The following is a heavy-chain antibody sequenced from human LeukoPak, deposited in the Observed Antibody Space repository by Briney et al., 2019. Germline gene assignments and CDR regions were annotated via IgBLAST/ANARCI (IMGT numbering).Heavy chain of an antibody. J-gene: IGHJ4*02. Sequence: VASVKVSCKASGYTFTGYYMHWVRQAPGQGLEWMGWINPNSGGTNYAQKFQGRVTMTRDTSISTAYMELSRLRSDDTAVYYCARTGIYYNRYFDYWGQGTLVTVSS. CDR3: ARTGIYYNRYFDY. CDR1: GYTFTGYY. CDR2: INPNSGGT. D-gene: IGHD1-26*01. V-gene: IGHV1-2*02.